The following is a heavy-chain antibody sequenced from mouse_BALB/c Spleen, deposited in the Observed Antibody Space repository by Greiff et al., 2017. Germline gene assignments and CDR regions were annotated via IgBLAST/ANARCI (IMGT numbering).Heavy chain of an antibody. CDR2: IWAGGST. J-gene: IGHJ3*01. V-gene: IGHV2-9*02. CDR1: GFSLTSYG. D-gene: IGHD3-2*01. Sequence: QVQLKESGPGLVAPSQSLSITCTVSGFSLTSYGVHWVRQPPGKGLEWLGVIWAGGSTNYNSALMSRLSISTNNSKSQVFLKMNSLQTDDTDMYYCARVTDSSGYVYWGQGTLVTVSA. CDR3: ARVTDSSGYVY.